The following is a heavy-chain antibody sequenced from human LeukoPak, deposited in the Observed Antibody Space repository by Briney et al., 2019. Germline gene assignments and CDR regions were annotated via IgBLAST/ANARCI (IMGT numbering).Heavy chain of an antibody. CDR3: PRGSGYTDGYLFDS. D-gene: IGHD5-24*01. CDR2: IYTSGST. Sequence: MTSETLSLTCPVSGGSITSYYWSWIRQPAGKGLEWIGRIYTSGSTNYNPSLKSCVTMSVDTYKKQFSLKLSSVTAADTAVYYCPRGSGYTDGYLFDSWGQGTLVSVSS. V-gene: IGHV4-4*07. J-gene: IGHJ4*02. CDR1: GGSITSYY.